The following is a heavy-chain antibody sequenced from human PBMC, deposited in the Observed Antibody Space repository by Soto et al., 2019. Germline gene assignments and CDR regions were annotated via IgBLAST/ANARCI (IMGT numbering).Heavy chain of an antibody. CDR1: GFTFSSYA. CDR2: VSNDGSDK. J-gene: IGHJ4*02. D-gene: IGHD3-22*01. Sequence: PGGSLRLSCAASGFTFSSYALHWVRQAPGKGLEWVAVVSNDGSDKSYADSVKGRFTISRDNSKNTLYLQMNSLRPEDTAVYYCARSPYYYDSSGYYTAHFDYWGQGTLVTVSS. V-gene: IGHV3-30-3*01. CDR3: ARSPYYYDSSGYYTAHFDY.